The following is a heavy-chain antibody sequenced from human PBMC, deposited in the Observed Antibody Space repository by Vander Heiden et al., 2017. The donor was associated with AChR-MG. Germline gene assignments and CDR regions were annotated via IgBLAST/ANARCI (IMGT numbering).Heavy chain of an antibody. Sequence: QVQLVESGGGVVQPGRSLRLSCAASGFTFSSYAMHWVRQAPGKGLEWVAVISYDGSNKYYADSVKGRFTISRDNSKNTLYLQMNSLRAEDTAVYYCAREGGYDPYFDYWGQGTLVTVSS. V-gene: IGHV3-30-3*01. CDR2: ISYDGSNK. CDR1: GFTFSSYA. J-gene: IGHJ4*02. D-gene: IGHD5-12*01. CDR3: AREGGYDPYFDY.